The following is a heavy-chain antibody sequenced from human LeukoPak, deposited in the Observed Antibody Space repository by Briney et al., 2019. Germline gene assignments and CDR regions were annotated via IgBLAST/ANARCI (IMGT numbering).Heavy chain of an antibody. Sequence: SETLSLTCAVYGGSFSGYYWSWIRQPPGKGLEWIGEINHSGTTKYNASLKSRVTMSVDTSKNQFSLKASSVTAADTAVYYCARGLNWNDGNYYYGMDVWGKGTTVTVSS. J-gene: IGHJ6*04. V-gene: IGHV4-34*01. CDR1: GGSFSGYY. CDR3: ARGLNWNDGNYYYGMDV. D-gene: IGHD1-20*01. CDR2: INHSGTT.